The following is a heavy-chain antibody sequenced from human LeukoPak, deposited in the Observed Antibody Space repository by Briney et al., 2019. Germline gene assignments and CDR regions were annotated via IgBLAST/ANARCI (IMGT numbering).Heavy chain of an antibody. V-gene: IGHV1-69*04. CDR3: ARALYYYDSSGYRPFDP. D-gene: IGHD3-22*01. J-gene: IGHJ5*02. CDR1: GGTFSSYA. CDR2: VIPILGIA. Sequence: ASVKVSCKASGGTFSSYAISWVRQSPGQGVEWMGRVIPILGIANYAQKFQGRVTITADKSTSTAYMELSSLRSEDTAVYYCARALYYYDSSGYRPFDPWGQGTMVTVSS.